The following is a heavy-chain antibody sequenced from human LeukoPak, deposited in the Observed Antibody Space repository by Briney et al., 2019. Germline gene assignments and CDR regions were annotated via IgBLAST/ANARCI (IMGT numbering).Heavy chain of an antibody. J-gene: IGHJ4*02. V-gene: IGHV3-23*01. CDR1: GFTFSSYA. Sequence: PGGSLRLSCAASGFTFSSYAMIWVRQAPGKGLEWVSALSGTYTNTYYADSVRGRFTISRDNSRNTLYLQMSSLTAKDTAVYYCARLVVSATENWGQGTLVTVSS. CDR3: ARLVVSATEN. D-gene: IGHD2-8*02. CDR2: LSGTYTNT.